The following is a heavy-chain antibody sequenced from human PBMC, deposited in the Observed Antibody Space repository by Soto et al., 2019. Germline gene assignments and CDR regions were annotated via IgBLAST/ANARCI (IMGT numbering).Heavy chain of an antibody. CDR1: GFTVSRNH. CDR3: ASLNTLTTNH. J-gene: IGHJ5*02. CDR2: IYSGGST. Sequence: EVQLVESGGTLIQPGGSLRLSCAASGFTVSRNHLSWVRQAPGKGLEWVSIIYSGGSTYYADSVQGRFTISSDDSKNMLFLQMDSLRAEDTAVYYCASLNTLTTNHWGQGTLVTVSS. V-gene: IGHV3-53*01. D-gene: IGHD4-17*01.